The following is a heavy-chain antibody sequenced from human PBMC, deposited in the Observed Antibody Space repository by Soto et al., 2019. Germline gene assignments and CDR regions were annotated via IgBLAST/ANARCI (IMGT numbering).Heavy chain of an antibody. Sequence: EPLSLTWTDAVDSASSYCWSWVRQTAGKGLEWIGGMYTTGTTNYTPSLKSRVTMSIDTSKRQFSLKLSYVTATYTAVYYCVKENTPEMTRGWFGPWGQGTLVTVSS. CDR3: VKENTPEMTRGWFGP. CDR2: MYTTGTT. CDR1: VDSASSYC. J-gene: IGHJ5*02. V-gene: IGHV4-4*07.